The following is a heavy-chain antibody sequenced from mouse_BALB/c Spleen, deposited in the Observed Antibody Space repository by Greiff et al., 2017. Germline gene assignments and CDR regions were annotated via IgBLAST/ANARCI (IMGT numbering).Heavy chain of an antibody. J-gene: IGHJ2*01. CDR3: ARTSTTAFFDY. D-gene: IGHD1-2*01. V-gene: IGHV5-17*02. CDR1: GFTFSSFG. Sequence: EVQVVESGGGLVQPGGSLKLSCAASGFTFSSFGMHWVRQAPEKGLEWVAYISSGSSTIYYADTVKGRFTISRDNPKNTLFLQMTSLRSEDTAMYYCARTSTTAFFDYWGQGTTLTVSS. CDR2: ISSGSSTI.